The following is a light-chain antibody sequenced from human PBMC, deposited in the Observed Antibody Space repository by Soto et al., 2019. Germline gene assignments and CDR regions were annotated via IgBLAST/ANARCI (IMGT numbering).Light chain of an antibody. V-gene: IGLV2-8*01. CDR3: ASYAGTSNYV. J-gene: IGLJ1*01. CDR1: SSVVGAYNY. Sequence: QSALTQPPSASGSPGQSVTISCTGTSSVVGAYNYVSWYQQHPGKAPKLIIYEVSKRPSGVPDRFSGSKSGYTASLTVSGLQAEDEADYYCASYAGTSNYVFGTGTKVTVL. CDR2: EVS.